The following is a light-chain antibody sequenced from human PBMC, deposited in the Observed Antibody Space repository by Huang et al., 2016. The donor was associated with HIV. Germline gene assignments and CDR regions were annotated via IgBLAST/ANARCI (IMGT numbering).Light chain of an antibody. CDR3: QQYNNWPRES. V-gene: IGKV3-15*01. Sequence: IVMTQSPATMSVSPGQRVTPSCRASQSVSNKVAWYQQKPGQAPRLLIYDASKRAINTPARFSGSGSGTEFTLTINSLQSEDFAVYHCQQYNNWPRESFGQGTKLEIK. CDR2: DAS. CDR1: QSVSNK. J-gene: IGKJ2*03.